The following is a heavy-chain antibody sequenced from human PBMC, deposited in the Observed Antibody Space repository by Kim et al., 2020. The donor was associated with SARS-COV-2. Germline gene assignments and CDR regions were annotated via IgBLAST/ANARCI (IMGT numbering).Heavy chain of an antibody. V-gene: IGHV3-53*01. CDR2: IYSGGST. J-gene: IGHJ6*02. CDR3: ARDAVSYGMDV. Sequence: GGSLRLSCAASGFTVSSYYMSWVRQAPGKGLEWVSVIYSGGSTYYADSVKGRFTISRDNSKNTLYLQMNSLRAEDTAVYYCARDAVSYGMDVWGQGTTVTVSS. CDR1: GFTVSSYY. D-gene: IGHD3-16*01.